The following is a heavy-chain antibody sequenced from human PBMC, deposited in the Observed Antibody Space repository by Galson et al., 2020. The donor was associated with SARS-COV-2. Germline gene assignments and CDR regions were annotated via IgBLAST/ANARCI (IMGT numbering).Heavy chain of an antibody. D-gene: IGHD2-2*01. V-gene: IGHV1-2*04. Sequence: ASVKVSCKASGYTFTGYYMHWVRQAPGQGLEWMGWINPNSGGTNYAQKFQGWVTMTRDTSISTAYMELSRLRSDDTAMYYCVISSTSCLHDSCYYYGMDVWGQGTTVTVSS. CDR2: INPNSGGT. CDR3: VISSTSCLHDSCYYYGMDV. J-gene: IGHJ6*02. CDR1: GYTFTGYY.